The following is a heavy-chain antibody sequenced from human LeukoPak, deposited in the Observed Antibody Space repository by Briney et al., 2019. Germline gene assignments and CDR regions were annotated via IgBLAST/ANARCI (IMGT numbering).Heavy chain of an antibody. CDR1: GFTFSSYA. CDR2: ISGSGGST. V-gene: IGHV3-23*01. D-gene: IGHD3-9*01. Sequence: GGSLRLSCAASGFTFSSYAMSWVRQAPGKGLEWVSAISGSGGSTYYADSVKGRFTISRDNSKNTLYLQMNSLRAEDTAVYYCAKTGYGILTGYYPGYFDYWGQGTLVTVSS. CDR3: AKTGYGILTGYYPGYFDY. J-gene: IGHJ4*02.